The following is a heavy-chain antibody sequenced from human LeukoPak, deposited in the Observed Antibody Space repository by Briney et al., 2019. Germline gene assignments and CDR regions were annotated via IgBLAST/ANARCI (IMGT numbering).Heavy chain of an antibody. D-gene: IGHD3-3*01. CDR2: IYYSGST. CDR3: ARWLSYAENWFDP. Sequence: SEALSLTCTVSGGSISSGGYYWSWIRQHPGKGLEWIGYIYYSGSTYYNPSLKSRVTISVDTSKNQFSLKLSSVTAADTAVYNCARWLSYAENWFDPWGQGTLVTVSS. J-gene: IGHJ5*02. CDR1: GGSISSGGYY. V-gene: IGHV4-31*03.